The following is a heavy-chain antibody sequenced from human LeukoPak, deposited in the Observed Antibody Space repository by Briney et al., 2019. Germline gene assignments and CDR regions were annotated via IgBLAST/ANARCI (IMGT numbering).Heavy chain of an antibody. Sequence: PGGSLRLSCAASGFTFSSYAMHWVRQAPGKGLEWVAVISYDGSNKYYADSVKGRFTISRDNSKNTLYLQMNSLRAEDTAVYYCAKSSRSSYGMDVWGQGTTVTVSS. V-gene: IGHV3-30-3*02. CDR3: AKSSRSSYGMDV. CDR2: ISYDGSNK. D-gene: IGHD6-6*01. J-gene: IGHJ6*02. CDR1: GFTFSSYA.